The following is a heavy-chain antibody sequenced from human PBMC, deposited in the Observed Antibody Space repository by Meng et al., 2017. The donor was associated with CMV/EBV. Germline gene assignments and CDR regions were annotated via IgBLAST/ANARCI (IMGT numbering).Heavy chain of an antibody. D-gene: IGHD3-3*01. CDR3: ARGGPITIFGVAINWFDP. CDR2: INHSGST. V-gene: IGHV4-34*01. Sequence: SETLSLTCAVYGGSFSGYYWSWIRQPPGKGLEWIGEINHSGSTNYNPSLKSRVTISVDTSKNQFSLKLSSVTAADTAVYYCARGGPITIFGVAINWFDPWDQGTLVPSPQ. J-gene: IGHJ5*02. CDR1: GGSFSGYY.